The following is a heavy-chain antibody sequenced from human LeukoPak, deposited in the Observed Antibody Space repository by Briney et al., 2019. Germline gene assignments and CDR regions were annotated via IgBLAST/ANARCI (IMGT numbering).Heavy chain of an antibody. V-gene: IGHV3-30*03. Sequence: GSLRLSCAASGFTFSSYGMHWVRQAPGKGLEWVAVISYDGSNKYYADSVKGRFTISRDNAKSSMWLQMNSLRDEDTAVYYCARDQTPFYWGQGSLVTVSS. CDR1: GFTFSSYG. J-gene: IGHJ4*02. CDR3: ARDQTPFY. D-gene: IGHD2-15*01. CDR2: ISYDGSNK.